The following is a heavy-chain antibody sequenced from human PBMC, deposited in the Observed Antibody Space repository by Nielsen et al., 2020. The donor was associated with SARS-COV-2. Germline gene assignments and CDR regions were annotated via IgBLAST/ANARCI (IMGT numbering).Heavy chain of an antibody. D-gene: IGHD3-3*01. CDR3: ATSTPLVRSAWFDP. CDR1: GYTLTELS. V-gene: IGHV1-24*01. CDR2: FDPEDGET. Sequence: ASVKVSCKVSGYTLTELSMHWVRQAPGKGLEWMGGFDPEDGETIYAQKFQGRVTMAEDTSTDTAYMELSSLRSEDTAVYHCATSTPLVRSAWFDPWGQGTLVTVSS. J-gene: IGHJ5*02.